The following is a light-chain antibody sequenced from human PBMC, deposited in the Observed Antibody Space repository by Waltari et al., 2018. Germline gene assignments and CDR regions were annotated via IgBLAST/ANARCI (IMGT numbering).Light chain of an antibody. V-gene: IGLV2-14*01. Sequence: QSALTQPASVSGSPGQSITTPCTGTSSDVGYNYVSWYQQFPGKAPKRVIYDVSHRPSGGSNRFSGSKSGNTASLTISGLQAEDEADYLCSSYITSSTLFGGGTKLTVL. J-gene: IGLJ2*01. CDR1: SSDVGYNY. CDR3: SSYITSSTL. CDR2: DVS.